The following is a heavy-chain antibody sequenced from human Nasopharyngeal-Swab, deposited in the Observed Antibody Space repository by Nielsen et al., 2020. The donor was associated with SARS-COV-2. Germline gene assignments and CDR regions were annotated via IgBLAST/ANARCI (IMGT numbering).Heavy chain of an antibody. D-gene: IGHD2-15*01. Sequence: WIRQSPGQGLEWIGYIYYSGSTYYTPSLKSRVTISVDTSKNQLSLKLSSVTAADTAVYYCAREGNCSGGSCYSYFDYWGQGTLVTVSS. CDR2: IYYSGST. V-gene: IGHV4-30-4*01. CDR3: AREGNCSGGSCYSYFDY. J-gene: IGHJ4*02.